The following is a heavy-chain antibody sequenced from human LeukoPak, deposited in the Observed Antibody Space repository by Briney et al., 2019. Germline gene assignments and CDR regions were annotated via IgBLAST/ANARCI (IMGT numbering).Heavy chain of an antibody. CDR2: ISGGGGNT. V-gene: IGHV3-23*01. Sequence: NPGGSVRLSCAASGFTFSSYAMSWVRQAPGKGLECVSAISGGGGNTYYAHSVKGRFTISRDNSKNTLYLQMNSLRAEDTAVYFCASGLRYFDWLLDYWGQGTLVSVSS. D-gene: IGHD3-9*01. CDR1: GFTFSSYA. J-gene: IGHJ4*02. CDR3: ASGLRYFDWLLDY.